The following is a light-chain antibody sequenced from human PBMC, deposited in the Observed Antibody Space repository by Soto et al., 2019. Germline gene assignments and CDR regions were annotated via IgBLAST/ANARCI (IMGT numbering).Light chain of an antibody. V-gene: IGLV4-60*02. J-gene: IGLJ3*02. CDR3: ETWDSNTRV. Sequence: QPVLTQSSSASASLGSSVKLTCTLSSGHSSCIIAWHQQQPGKAPRYLMKLEGSGSYNKGSGVPDRFSGSSSGADRYLTISNLQFEDEADYYCETWDSNTRVFGGGTKVTVL. CDR2: LEGSGSY. CDR1: SGHSSCI.